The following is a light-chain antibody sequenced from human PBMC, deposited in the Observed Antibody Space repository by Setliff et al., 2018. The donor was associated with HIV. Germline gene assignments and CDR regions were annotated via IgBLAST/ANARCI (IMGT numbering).Light chain of an antibody. CDR1: QSISSW. Sequence: DIQMTQSPSNLAASVGDRVTITCRASQSISSWLAWYQQKPGKAPKLLIYKASSLESGAPLRFTGSGSGTEFTLTISSLQPDDFATYYCQQYSSYLGTFGQVTKVDSK. V-gene: IGKV1-5*03. J-gene: IGKJ1*01. CDR3: QQYSSYLGT. CDR2: KAS.